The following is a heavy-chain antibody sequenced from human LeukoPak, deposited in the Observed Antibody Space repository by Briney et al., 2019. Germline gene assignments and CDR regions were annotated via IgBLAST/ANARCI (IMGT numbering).Heavy chain of an antibody. CDR1: GYTFTSYD. D-gene: IGHD1-26*01. CDR2: MNPNSGNT. Sequence: ASVKLSCKASGYTFTSYDINWVRQATGQGLEWMGWMNPNSGNTGYAQKFQGRVTMTRNTSRSTAYMELSSLRSEDTAVYYCARGSLTGSYKWNWLDPWGQGTLVTVSS. V-gene: IGHV1-8*01. J-gene: IGHJ5*02. CDR3: ARGSLTGSYKWNWLDP.